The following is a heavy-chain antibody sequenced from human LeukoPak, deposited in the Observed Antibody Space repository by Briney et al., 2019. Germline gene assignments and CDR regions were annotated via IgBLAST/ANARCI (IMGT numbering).Heavy chain of an antibody. J-gene: IGHJ4*02. V-gene: IGHV3-23*01. D-gene: IGHD6-13*01. CDR2: ISGGGTGT. CDR3: AKGYSSSWPSAFDY. CDR1: GFTFSSNA. Sequence: TGGSLRLSCAASGFTFSSNAISWVRQAPGKGLEWVSSISGGGTGTFYADSVKGRFTVSRDNSKNTLYLQMNSLRAEDTAVYYCAKGYSSSWPSAFDYWGQGTLVTVSS.